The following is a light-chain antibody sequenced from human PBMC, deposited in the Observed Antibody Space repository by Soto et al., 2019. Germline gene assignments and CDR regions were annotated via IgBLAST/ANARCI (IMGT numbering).Light chain of an antibody. V-gene: IGKV3-20*01. CDR2: GAS. CDR3: QQYNNGPSIT. CDR1: QSVSSSY. Sequence: IVLTQSQDHLSLSPGEIATLSCTASQSVSSSYLAWYQQKPGQAPRLLIYGASTRATGIPDRFSGSGSGTDFTLTISRLEPEDFAVYYCQQYNNGPSITFAQGTRLEI. J-gene: IGKJ5*01.